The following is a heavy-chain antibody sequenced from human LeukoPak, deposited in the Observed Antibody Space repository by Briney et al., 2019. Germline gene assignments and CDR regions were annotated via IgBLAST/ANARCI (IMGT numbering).Heavy chain of an antibody. J-gene: IGHJ4*02. V-gene: IGHV3-9*01. CDR3: AKDISSNYDILTGYSGHFDY. CDR1: GFTFDDYA. D-gene: IGHD3-9*01. CDR2: ISWNSGSI. Sequence: PGGSLRLSCAASGFTFDDYAMHWVRHAPGKGLEWVSGISWNSGSIGYADSVKGRFTISRDNAKNSLYLQMNSLRAEDTALYYCAKDISSNYDILTGYSGHFDYWGQGTLVTVSS.